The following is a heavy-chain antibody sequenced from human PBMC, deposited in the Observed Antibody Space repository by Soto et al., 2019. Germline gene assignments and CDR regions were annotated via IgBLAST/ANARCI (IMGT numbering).Heavy chain of an antibody. Sequence: EVQLVESGGGLVQPGRSLRLSCAASGFTFDDYAMHWVRQAPGKGLEWVSGISWNSGSIGYADSVKGRFTISRDNAKNSLYLQMNSLRAEDTALYYCAKWMAGDAFDIWGQGTMVTVSS. J-gene: IGHJ3*02. D-gene: IGHD2-2*03. CDR3: AKWMAGDAFDI. CDR1: GFTFDDYA. CDR2: ISWNSGSI. V-gene: IGHV3-9*01.